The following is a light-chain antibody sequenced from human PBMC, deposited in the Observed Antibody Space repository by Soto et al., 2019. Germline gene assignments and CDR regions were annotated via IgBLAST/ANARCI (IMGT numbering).Light chain of an antibody. Sequence: QSVLTQSPSTSGTPGQRVSISCSGSNSNIGTNTVNWYQQLPRAAPKLLIYNNNQRPSGVPDRFSGSKSGTSASLAISGLQSEDEADYYCAAWDDSLNGHVVFSGGTKVTVL. J-gene: IGLJ2*01. CDR2: NNN. V-gene: IGLV1-44*01. CDR1: NSNIGTNT. CDR3: AAWDDSLNGHVV.